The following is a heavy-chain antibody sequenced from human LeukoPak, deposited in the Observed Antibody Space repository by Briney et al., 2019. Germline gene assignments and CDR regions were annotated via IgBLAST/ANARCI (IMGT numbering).Heavy chain of an antibody. CDR1: GGTFSSYA. CDR3: ARDQSWFGELSLDY. D-gene: IGHD3-10*01. CDR2: IIPIFGTA. Sequence: ASVKVSCKASGGTFSSYAISWVRQAPGQGLEWMGRIIPIFGTANYAQKFQGRVTITTDVSTSTAYMELSSLRSEDTAVYYCARDQSWFGELSLDYWGQGTLVTVSS. J-gene: IGHJ4*02. V-gene: IGHV1-69*05.